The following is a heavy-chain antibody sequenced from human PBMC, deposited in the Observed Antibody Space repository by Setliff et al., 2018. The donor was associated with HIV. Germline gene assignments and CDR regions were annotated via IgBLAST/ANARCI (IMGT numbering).Heavy chain of an antibody. V-gene: IGHV3-30*02. CDR3: ARDRETGLDY. J-gene: IGHJ4*02. CDR1: GFAFSSYG. D-gene: IGHD1-1*01. Sequence: GGSLRLSCAASGFAFSSYGMHWVRQAPGKGLEWVAFIRYDGSNKYYADSVKGRFTISRDNSKNTLYLQMNSLRAEDTAVYYCARDRETGLDYWGQGTLVTVSS. CDR2: IRYDGSNK.